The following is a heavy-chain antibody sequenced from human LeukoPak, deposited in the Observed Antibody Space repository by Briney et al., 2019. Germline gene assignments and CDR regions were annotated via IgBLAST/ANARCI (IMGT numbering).Heavy chain of an antibody. V-gene: IGHV3-72*01. D-gene: IGHD2-2*02. CDR3: ARVTQLLLYDY. CDR1: GFTFSDHY. J-gene: IGHJ4*02. Sequence: GGSLRLSCAASGFTFSDHYMDWVRQAPGKGLEWVGRTRNKANSYTTEYAASVKGRFTISRDDSKNSLYLQMNSLKTEDTAVYYCARVTQLLLYDYWGQGTLITVSS. CDR2: TRNKANSYTT.